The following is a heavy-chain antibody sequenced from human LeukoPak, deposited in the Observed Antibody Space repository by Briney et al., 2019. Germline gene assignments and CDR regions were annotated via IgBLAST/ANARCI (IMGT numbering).Heavy chain of an antibody. V-gene: IGHV3-23*01. CDR1: GFTFSSYA. J-gene: IGHJ5*02. CDR3: AKGEGSGWGFDP. D-gene: IGHD6-19*01. Sequence: PGGSLRLYCAASGFTFSSYAMSWVRQAPGKGLEWVSAISGSGGSTYYADSVKGRFTISRDNSKNTLYLQMNSLRAEDTAVYYCAKGEGSGWGFDPWGQGTLVTVSS. CDR2: ISGSGGST.